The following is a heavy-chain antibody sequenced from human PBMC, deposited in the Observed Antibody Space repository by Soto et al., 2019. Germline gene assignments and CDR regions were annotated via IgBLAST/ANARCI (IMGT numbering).Heavy chain of an antibody. D-gene: IGHD3-22*01. CDR2: INPNSGGT. J-gene: IGHJ6*02. CDR1: GYTFTGYY. V-gene: IGHV1-2*04. CDR3: ARDATYYYDSSGYYEPRNYYYYYGMDV. Sequence: ASVKVSCKSSGYTFTGYYMHCVRQAPGQGLEWMGWINPNSGGTNYAQKFQGWVTMTRDTSISTAYMELSRLRSDDTAVYYCARDATYYYDSSGYYEPRNYYYYYGMDVWGQGTKVTVS.